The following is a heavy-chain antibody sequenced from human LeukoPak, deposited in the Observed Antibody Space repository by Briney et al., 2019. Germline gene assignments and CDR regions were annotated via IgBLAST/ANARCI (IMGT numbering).Heavy chain of an antibody. J-gene: IGHJ4*02. D-gene: IGHD6-19*01. V-gene: IGHV3-64*02. CDR1: GFTFSSYA. CDR3: VKDGDDSGWNYFDY. Sequence: GGSLRLSCAASGFTFSSYAMHWVRQAPGKGLEYVPAITSNGDKTCYADSVKGRFTISRDNSKNTLYLQMGSLRAEDMAVYYCVKDGDDSGWNYFDYWGQGTLVTVSS. CDR2: ITSNGDKT.